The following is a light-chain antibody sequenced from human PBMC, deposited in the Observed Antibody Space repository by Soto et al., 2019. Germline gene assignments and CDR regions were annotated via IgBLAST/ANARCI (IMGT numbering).Light chain of an antibody. Sequence: QSALTRPRSVSGCPGQSVTISCTGSSSDVGAYNYVSWYQHNTGKAPKLLIYDVNKRPSGVPDRFSGSKFGNTASLTISGLQADDEATFYCCSYAGSYDYVFGTGTKVTVL. V-gene: IGLV2-11*01. CDR1: SSDVGAYNY. CDR3: CSYAGSYDYV. CDR2: DVN. J-gene: IGLJ1*01.